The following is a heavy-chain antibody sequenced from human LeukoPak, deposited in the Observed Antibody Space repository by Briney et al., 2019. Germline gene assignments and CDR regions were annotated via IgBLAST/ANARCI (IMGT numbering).Heavy chain of an antibody. V-gene: IGHV3-23*01. D-gene: IGHD3-22*01. CDR2: SSSSGGNT. J-gene: IGHJ4*02. CDR3: AKGGLYYYDSSGFLEDY. Sequence: GGSLRLSCAASGFTFSTYAMSWVRQAPGKGLEWVSSSSSGGNTYYADSVKGRFTISRDNSKNTLYLQMNSLRAEDTAVYYCAKGGLYYYDSSGFLEDYWGQGTLVTVSS. CDR1: GFTFSTYA.